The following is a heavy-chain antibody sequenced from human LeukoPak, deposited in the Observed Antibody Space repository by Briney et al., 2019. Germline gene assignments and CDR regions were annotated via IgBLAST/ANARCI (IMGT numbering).Heavy chain of an antibody. CDR2: INHSGST. V-gene: IGHV4-34*01. Sequence: PSETLSLTCAVYGGSFSGYYWSWIRQPPGKGLEWIGEINHSGSTNYNPSLKSRVTISVDTSKNQFSLKLSSVTAADTAVYYCARVRITFGGVIVFDYWGQGTLVTVSS. J-gene: IGHJ4*02. D-gene: IGHD3-16*02. CDR1: GGSFSGYY. CDR3: ARVRITFGGVIVFDY.